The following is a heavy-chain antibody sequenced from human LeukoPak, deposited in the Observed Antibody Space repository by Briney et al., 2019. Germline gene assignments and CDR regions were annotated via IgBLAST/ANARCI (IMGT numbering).Heavy chain of an antibody. CDR1: GGTFSRYA. D-gene: IGHD3-10*01. V-gene: IGHV1-69*05. J-gene: IGHJ3*02. Sequence: GASVKVSCKASGGTFSRYAISWVRQAPGQGLEWMGRIIPIFGTANYAQKFQGRVTVTTDESTSTAYMELSSLRSKDTAVYYCARDQEAYYYGSGSSLYIWGQGTMVTVSS. CDR3: ARDQEAYYYGSGSSLYI. CDR2: IIPIFGTA.